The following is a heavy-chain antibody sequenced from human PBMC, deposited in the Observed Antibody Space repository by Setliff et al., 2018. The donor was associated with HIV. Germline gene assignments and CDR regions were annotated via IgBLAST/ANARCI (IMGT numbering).Heavy chain of an antibody. CDR2: IYTSGST. CDR1: GGSVSSGSYY. Sequence: LSLTCTVSGGSVSSGSYYWNWIRQPAGKGLEWIGRIYTSGSTNYNPSLKSRVIISVDTSKNQFSLKLNSVTAADTAIYYCARAGMGALRSLFDYWGQGTLVTVSS. CDR3: ARAGMGALRSLFDY. V-gene: IGHV4-61*02. D-gene: IGHD1-26*01. J-gene: IGHJ4*02.